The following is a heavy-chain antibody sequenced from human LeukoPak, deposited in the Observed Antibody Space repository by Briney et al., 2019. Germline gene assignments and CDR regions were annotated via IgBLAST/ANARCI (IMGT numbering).Heavy chain of an antibody. V-gene: IGHV1-69*13. CDR3: ARAIQLWSPFDY. J-gene: IGHJ4*02. CDR1: GGTFSSYA. CDR2: IIPIFGTA. Sequence: SVKVSCKASGGTFSSYAISWVRQAPGQGLEWMGGIIPIFGTANYAQKFQGRVTITADESTSTAYMELSSLRSEDTAVYYCARAIQLWSPFDYWGQGTLVTVPS. D-gene: IGHD5-18*01.